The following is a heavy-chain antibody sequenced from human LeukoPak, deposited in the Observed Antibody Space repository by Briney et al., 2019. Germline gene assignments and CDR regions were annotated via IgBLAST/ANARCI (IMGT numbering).Heavy chain of an antibody. CDR2: LLYDGNTK. D-gene: IGHD1-14*01. CDR3: ARDHRPEIQYYYMDV. CDR1: GFSLSNYG. J-gene: IGHJ6*03. Sequence: PGGSLRLSCAASGFSLSNYGIHWVRQAPGKGLEGVAALLYDGNTKHYADSVRGRFTISRDISKNTFYVQMNSLTAEATAVYYCARDHRPEIQYYYMDVWGKGTTVAVSS. V-gene: IGHV3-33*01.